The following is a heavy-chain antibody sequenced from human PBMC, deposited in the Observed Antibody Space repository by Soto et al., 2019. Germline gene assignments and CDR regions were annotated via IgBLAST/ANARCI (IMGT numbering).Heavy chain of an antibody. J-gene: IGHJ5*02. D-gene: IGHD3-22*01. CDR3: ARHLGYDSSGYYRNWFDP. Sequence: SETLSLTCTVSGDSISSGGYYWSWIRQSPGKGLEWIGYIYYSGSTNYNPSLKSRVTISVDTSKNQFSLKLSSVTAADTAVYYCARHLGYDSSGYYRNWFDPWGQGTLVTVSS. V-gene: IGHV4-61*08. CDR1: GDSISSGGYY. CDR2: IYYSGST.